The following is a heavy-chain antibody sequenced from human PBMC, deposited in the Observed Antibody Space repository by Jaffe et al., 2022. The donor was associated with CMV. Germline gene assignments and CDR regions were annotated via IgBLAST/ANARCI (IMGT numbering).Heavy chain of an antibody. CDR2: TWYDGSQK. D-gene: IGHD1-26*01. J-gene: IGHJ3*02. Sequence: QVQLVESGGGVVQPGGSLRLCCVASGFVFSNYGMHWVRQAPGKGLEWVAITWYDGSQKHYADSVRGRFTISRDNSKSTLCLQMDSLRVEDTALYYCARDKGGSGSSRPDGTHAFDIWGQGTMVAVSS. CDR3: ARDKGGSGSSRPDGTHAFDI. CDR1: GFVFSNYG. V-gene: IGHV3-33*08.